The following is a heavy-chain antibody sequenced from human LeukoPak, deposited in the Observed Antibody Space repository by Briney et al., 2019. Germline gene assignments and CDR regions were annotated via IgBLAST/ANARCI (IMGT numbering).Heavy chain of an antibody. CDR2: INTGNGNT. Sequence: ASVKVSCKASGGTFSSYAISWVRQAPGQGLEWMGWINTGNGNTKYSQNFQGRVTITRDTSASTAYMELSSLRSEDTAVYYCARLAPGPRGWFDPWGQGTLVTVSS. CDR1: GGTFSSYA. V-gene: IGHV1-3*04. D-gene: IGHD3-10*01. CDR3: ARLAPGPRGWFDP. J-gene: IGHJ5*02.